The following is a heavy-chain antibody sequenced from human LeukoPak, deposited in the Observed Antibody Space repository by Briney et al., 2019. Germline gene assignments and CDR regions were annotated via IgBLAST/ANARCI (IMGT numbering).Heavy chain of an antibody. J-gene: IGHJ4*02. CDR1: GFSLSIYS. V-gene: IGHV3-7*04. Sequence: GGSLRLSCAASGFSLSIYSMTWVRQAPGKGLEWVANIKQDGSKKSYVDSVKGRFTISRDNAKNSLYLQMNSLRAEDTAIYYCTRVGYIDEGIDYWGQGTLVTVSS. D-gene: IGHD5-24*01. CDR3: TRVGYIDEGIDY. CDR2: IKQDGSKK.